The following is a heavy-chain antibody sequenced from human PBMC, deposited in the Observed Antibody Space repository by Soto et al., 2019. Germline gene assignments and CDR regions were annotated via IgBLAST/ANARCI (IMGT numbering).Heavy chain of an antibody. J-gene: IGHJ4*02. V-gene: IGHV3-7*05. Sequence: GESLKISCAASGFTFSSYWMSWVRQAPGKGLEWVANIKQDGSEKYYVDSVKGRFTISRDNAKNSLYLQMNSLRAEDTAVYYCARGGLSFDYWGQGTLVTVSS. CDR2: IKQDGSEK. D-gene: IGHD3-10*01. CDR1: GFTFSSYW. CDR3: ARGGLSFDY.